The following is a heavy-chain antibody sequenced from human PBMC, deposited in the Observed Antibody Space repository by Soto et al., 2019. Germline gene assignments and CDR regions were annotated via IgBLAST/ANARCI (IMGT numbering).Heavy chain of an antibody. J-gene: IGHJ4*02. Sequence: QVQLVQSGAEVKKPGASVKVSCKASGYTFTSYDINWVRQATGQGLEWMGWMNPNSGNTGYAQKFQGRVTMTRNTSISTAYRGVRSRGSEDTGGYFCARGISIFGGVTPRGGGGQGTLVTVSS. V-gene: IGHV1-8*01. CDR2: MNPNSGNT. CDR1: GYTFTSYD. D-gene: IGHD3-3*02. CDR3: ARGISIFGGVTPRGG.